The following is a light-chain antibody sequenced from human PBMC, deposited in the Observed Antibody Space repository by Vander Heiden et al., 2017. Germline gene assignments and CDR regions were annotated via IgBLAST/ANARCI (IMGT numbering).Light chain of an antibody. Sequence: HSVLPPAPSVSAAPGPNVTISCSGSNSNTGSKFVAWYQQVPGSAPKVLIYDDHKRPSWIPDRFSGSKSGTLATLAITGLQTGDAADYYCGAWDTSLSARVFGGGTKLTVL. CDR1: NSNTGSKF. J-gene: IGLJ3*02. CDR2: DDH. CDR3: GAWDTSLSARV. V-gene: IGLV1-51*01.